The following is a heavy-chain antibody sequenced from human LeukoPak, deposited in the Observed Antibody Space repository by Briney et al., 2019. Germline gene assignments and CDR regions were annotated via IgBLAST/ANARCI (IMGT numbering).Heavy chain of an antibody. CDR1: GGSISSSSYY. D-gene: IGHD4-11*01. Sequence: PSETLSLTCTVSGGSISSSSYYWSWIRQPPGKGLEWIGEINHSGSTNYNPSLKSRVTISVDTSKNQFSLKLSSVTAADTAVYYCARVPRYSNWLVWFDPWGQGTLVTVSS. CDR2: INHSGST. V-gene: IGHV4-39*07. CDR3: ARVPRYSNWLVWFDP. J-gene: IGHJ5*02.